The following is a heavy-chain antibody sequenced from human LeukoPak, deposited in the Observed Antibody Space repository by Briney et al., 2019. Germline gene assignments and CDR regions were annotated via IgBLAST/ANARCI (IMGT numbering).Heavy chain of an antibody. CDR1: GFTFSSYA. CDR2: ISYDGSNK. D-gene: IGHD3-10*01. J-gene: IGHJ4*02. V-gene: IGHV3-30*04. CDR3: ARDARVAGAFDY. Sequence: GGSLRLSCAASGFTFSSYAMHWVRQAPGKGLEWVAVISYDGSNKYYADSVKGRFTISRDNSKNTLYLQMNSLRAEDTAVYYCARDARVAGAFDYWGQGTLVTVSS.